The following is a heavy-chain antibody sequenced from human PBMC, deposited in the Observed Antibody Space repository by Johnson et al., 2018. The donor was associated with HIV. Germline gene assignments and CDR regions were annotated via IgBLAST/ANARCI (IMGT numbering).Heavy chain of an antibody. Sequence: QVQLVESGGGVVQPGRSLRLSCAASGFTFSSYGMHWVRQAPGKGLEWVAVIWYDGSSNYYADSVKGRFTISRDNSKNTLYLQMNSLRAEDTALYYCARELWELNAFDIWGQGTLVTVSS. D-gene: IGHD1-26*01. J-gene: IGHJ3*02. V-gene: IGHV3-33*08. CDR1: GFTFSSYG. CDR2: IWYDGSSN. CDR3: ARELWELNAFDI.